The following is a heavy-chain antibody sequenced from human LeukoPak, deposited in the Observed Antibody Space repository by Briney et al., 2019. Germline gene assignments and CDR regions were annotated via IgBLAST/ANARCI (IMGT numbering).Heavy chain of an antibody. J-gene: IGHJ4*02. CDR1: GFTFSNHA. CDR2: MSSGGTYI. D-gene: IGHD2-15*01. V-gene: IGHV3-21*01. Sequence: PGGSLRLSCTASGFTFSNHAMTWVRQAPGKGLEWVSSMSSGGTYIYYADSVRGRFTISRDNAKNSLYLVMSSLRAEDTATYVVQWGQGTLVTVSS. CDR3: Q.